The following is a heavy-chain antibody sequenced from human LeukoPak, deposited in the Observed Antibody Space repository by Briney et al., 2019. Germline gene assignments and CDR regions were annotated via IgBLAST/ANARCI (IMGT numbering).Heavy chain of an antibody. CDR2: ISAYNGNT. V-gene: IGHV1-18*01. CDR3: ARDSLYAFWSGTPEFDP. D-gene: IGHD3-3*01. CDR1: GYTFTSYG. J-gene: IGHJ5*02. Sequence: GASVKVSCKASGYTFTSYGIGWVRQAPGQGLEWMGWISAYNGNTNYAQKLQGRVTMTTDTSTSTDYMELRSLKSDDTAVYYCARDSLYAFWSGTPEFDPWGQGTLLAVSS.